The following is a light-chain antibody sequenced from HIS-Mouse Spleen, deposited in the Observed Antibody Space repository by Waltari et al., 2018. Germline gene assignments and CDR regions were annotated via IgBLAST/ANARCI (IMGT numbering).Light chain of an antibody. CDR3: CSYAGSSTNWV. V-gene: IGLV2-23*01. J-gene: IGLJ3*02. CDR1: SSDVGRYNL. Sequence: QSALTQPASVSGSPGQSITISCTGTSSDVGRYNLVSCYQQHPGKAPKLMIYEGSKRPSGVCNRFSGSKSGNTASLTISGLQAEDEADYYCCSYAGSSTNWVFGGGTKLTVL. CDR2: EGS.